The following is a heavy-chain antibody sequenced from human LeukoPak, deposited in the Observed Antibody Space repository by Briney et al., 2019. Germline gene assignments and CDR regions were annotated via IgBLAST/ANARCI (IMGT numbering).Heavy chain of an antibody. D-gene: IGHD5-24*01. J-gene: IGHJ4*02. CDR1: GFTFRNSA. Sequence: GGSLRLSCAASGFTFRNSAMSWVRQAPGKGLECVSNIIGNSVRTHYTDFVKGRFTISRDNSNNTLLLQMNSLSADDTAIYFCAKGRRDGYNYPFFDSWGQGAWVVVSS. CDR3: AKGRRDGYNYPFFDS. V-gene: IGHV3-23*01. CDR2: IIGNSVRT.